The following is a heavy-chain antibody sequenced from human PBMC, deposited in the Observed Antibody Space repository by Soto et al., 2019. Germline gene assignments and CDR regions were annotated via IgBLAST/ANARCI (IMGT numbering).Heavy chain of an antibody. CDR1: GGSISSYY. V-gene: IGHV4-59*01. Sequence: SETLSLTCTVSGGSISSYYWSWIRQPPGKGLEWIGYIYYSGSTNYNPSLKSRVTISVDTSKNQFSLKLSSVTAADTAVYYCASLGWIQLWYAFDIWGQGTMVTVSS. CDR2: IYYSGST. CDR3: ASLGWIQLWYAFDI. J-gene: IGHJ3*02. D-gene: IGHD5-18*01.